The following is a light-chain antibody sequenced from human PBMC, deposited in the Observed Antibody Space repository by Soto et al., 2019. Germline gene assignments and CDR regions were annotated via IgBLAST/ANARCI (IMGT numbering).Light chain of an antibody. V-gene: IGKV3-20*01. CDR1: QSVSSNF. CDR2: DAS. Sequence: EIVLTQSPGTLSLSPGERGTLSCRASQSVSSNFLAWYQQKPGQAPRLLIFDASTRATGIPDRFTGSGSGTDFTLTISRLEPEDFAVYYCQFYGSSGTFGQGTKVDIK. J-gene: IGKJ1*01. CDR3: QFYGSSGT.